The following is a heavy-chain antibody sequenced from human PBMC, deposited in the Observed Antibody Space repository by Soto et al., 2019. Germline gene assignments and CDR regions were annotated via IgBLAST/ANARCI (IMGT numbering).Heavy chain of an antibody. CDR2: IYSGGNS. Sequence: GGSLRLSCAASGFTFIWVRQAPGKGLEWVSVIYSGGNSYYADSARGRFSVSRDSSKNTLYLQISSLRAGDTAMYYCATSLSPVAGRPLHNWGQGTLVTVSS. J-gene: IGHJ4*02. CDR3: ATSLSPVAGRPLHN. V-gene: IGHV3-53*01. D-gene: IGHD6-19*01. CDR1: GFTF.